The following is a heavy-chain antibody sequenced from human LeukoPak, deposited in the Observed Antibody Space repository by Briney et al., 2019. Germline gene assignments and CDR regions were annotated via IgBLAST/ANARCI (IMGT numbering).Heavy chain of an antibody. V-gene: IGHV3-30*18. CDR2: ISYDGSNK. CDR1: GFTFSSYG. J-gene: IGHJ4*02. Sequence: PGRSLRLSCAASGFTFSSYGMNWVRQAPGKGLEWVAVISYDGSNKYYADSVKGRFTISRDNSKNTLYLQMNSLRAEDTAVYYCAKHHDYWGQGTLVTVSS. CDR3: AKHHDY.